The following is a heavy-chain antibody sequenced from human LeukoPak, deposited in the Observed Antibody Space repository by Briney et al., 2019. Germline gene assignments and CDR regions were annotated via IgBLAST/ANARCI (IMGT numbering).Heavy chain of an antibody. D-gene: IGHD3-22*01. Sequence: GGSLRLSCAASGYTFSSHSMNWVRQAPGKGLEWVSYISSSSSTIYYADSVKDRFTISRDNAKNSLYPQMNSLRAEDTAVYYCARGAYYYEDWGQGTLVTVSS. V-gene: IGHV3-48*01. CDR3: ARGAYYYED. CDR1: GYTFSSHS. J-gene: IGHJ4*02. CDR2: ISSSSSTI.